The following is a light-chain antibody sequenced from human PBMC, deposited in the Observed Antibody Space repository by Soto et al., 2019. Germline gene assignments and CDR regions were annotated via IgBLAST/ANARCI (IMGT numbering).Light chain of an antibody. CDR3: QHYGTSAL. CDR2: GAS. CDR1: QSVSSSY. J-gene: IGKJ3*01. Sequence: EIVLTQSPGTLSLSPGKRATLSCRASQSVSSSYLAWYQQKPGQAPRLLIYGASSRATGIPDRFSVSASGTDFTLTISRLEPEDFAVYYCQHYGTSALFGPGTKVDIK. V-gene: IGKV3-20*01.